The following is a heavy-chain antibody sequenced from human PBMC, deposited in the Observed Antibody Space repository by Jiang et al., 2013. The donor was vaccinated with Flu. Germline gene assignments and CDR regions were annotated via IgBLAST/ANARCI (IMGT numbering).Heavy chain of an antibody. CDR1: GYSISSGYY. CDR2: IYHSGST. J-gene: IGHJ4*02. V-gene: IGHV4-38-2*01. CDR3: ARVLLWFGELPVDY. D-gene: IGHD3-10*01. Sequence: GSGLVKPSETLSLTCAVSGYSISSGYYWGWIRQPPGKGLEWIGSIYHSGSTYYNPSLTSRVTISVDTSKNQFSLKLSSVTAADTAVYYCARVLLWFGELPVDYWGQGTLVTVSS.